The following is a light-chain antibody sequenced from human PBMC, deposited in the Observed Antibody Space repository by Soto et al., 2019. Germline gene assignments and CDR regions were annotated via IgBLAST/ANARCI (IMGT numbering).Light chain of an antibody. J-gene: IGKJ1*01. CDR1: QSISSY. Sequence: EVAMAQTPATLSLSPGERATLSCRASQSISSYLAWYLQRPGQAPSLLMYGASTRATDIPARFSGSVSGTEFTLTITGLQSEDFAVYYCQQYNGWPWTFGQGTKVDIK. CDR3: QQYNGWPWT. CDR2: GAS. V-gene: IGKV3-15*01.